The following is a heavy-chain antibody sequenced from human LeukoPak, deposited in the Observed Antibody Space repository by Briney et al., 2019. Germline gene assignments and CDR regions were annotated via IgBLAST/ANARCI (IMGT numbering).Heavy chain of an antibody. CDR2: IWYDGSNK. D-gene: IGHD6-13*01. V-gene: IGHV3-33*01. CDR1: GFTFSSYG. J-gene: IGHJ5*02. Sequence: GGSLRLSCAASGFTFSSYGMHWVRQAPGKGLEWVAVIWYDGSNKYYADSVKGRFTISRDNSKNTLYLQMNSLRAEDTAVYYCARGYSSRLYNWLDPWGQGTLVTVSS. CDR3: ARGYSSRLYNWLDP.